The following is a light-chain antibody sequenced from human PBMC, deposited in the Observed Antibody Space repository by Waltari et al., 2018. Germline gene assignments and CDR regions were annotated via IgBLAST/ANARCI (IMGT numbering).Light chain of an antibody. CDR1: QGISSY. Sequence: AIQLTQSPSSLSASVGDRVTITCRASQGISSYLAWYQQKPGKAPKVLVYDASSLESGVPSRFSGSGSGTEFTLTISSLQPDDFATYYCQQYTTYSGTFGQGTKVEIK. J-gene: IGKJ1*01. V-gene: IGKV1-13*02. CDR2: DAS. CDR3: QQYTTYSGT.